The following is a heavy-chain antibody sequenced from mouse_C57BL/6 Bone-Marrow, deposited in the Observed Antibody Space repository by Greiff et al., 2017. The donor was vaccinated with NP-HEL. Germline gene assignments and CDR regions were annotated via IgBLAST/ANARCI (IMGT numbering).Heavy chain of an antibody. CDR2: ISYDGSN. V-gene: IGHV3-6*01. J-gene: IGHJ3*01. D-gene: IGHD1-1*01. CDR1: GYSITSGYY. Sequence: EVKLVESGPGLVKPSQSLSLTCSVTGYSITSGYYWNWIRQFPGNKLEWMGYISYDGSNNYNPSLKNRISITRDTSKNQFFLKLNSVTTEDTATYYCAREVPYYYGSSYGFAYWGQGTLVTVSA. CDR3: AREVPYYYGSSYGFAY.